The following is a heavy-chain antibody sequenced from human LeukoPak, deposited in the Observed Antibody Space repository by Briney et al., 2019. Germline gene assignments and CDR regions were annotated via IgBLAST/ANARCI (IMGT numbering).Heavy chain of an antibody. Sequence: SETLSLTCTVSGGSISSSSYYWGWIRQPPGKGLEWIGSIYYSGSTYYNPSLKSRVTISVDTSKNQFSLKLSSVTAADTAVYYCARRLAAVAGDAFDIWGKGTMVTVSS. D-gene: IGHD6-19*01. CDR2: IYYSGST. V-gene: IGHV4-39*01. J-gene: IGHJ3*02. CDR1: GGSISSSSYY. CDR3: ARRLAAVAGDAFDI.